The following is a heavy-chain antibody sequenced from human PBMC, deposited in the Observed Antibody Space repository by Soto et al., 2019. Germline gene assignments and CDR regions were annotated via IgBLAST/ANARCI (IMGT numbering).Heavy chain of an antibody. CDR2: IYYSGST. V-gene: IGHV4-59*01. Sequence: WETLSLTCTVSGGSISSYYWSWIRQPPGKGLEWIGYIYYSGSTNYNPSLKSRVTISVDTSKNQFSLKLSSVTAADTAVYDCARGRGYDSSGYYLDFDECGQGTLGTVSA. D-gene: IGHD3-22*01. J-gene: IGHJ4*02. CDR3: ARGRGYDSSGYYLDFDE. CDR1: GGSISSYY.